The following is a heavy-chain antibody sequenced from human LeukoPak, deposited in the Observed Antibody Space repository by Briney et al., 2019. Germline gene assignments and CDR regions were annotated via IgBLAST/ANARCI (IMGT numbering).Heavy chain of an antibody. CDR3: ARGGRLLPLNY. Sequence: PSETLSLTCIVSGGSISSYYWSRIRQPPGKGLEWIGYIYYSGSTKYNPSLKSRVTISVDTSKNQFSLNLSSVTAADTAVYYCARGGRLLPLNYWGQGTLVTVSS. D-gene: IGHD3-22*01. J-gene: IGHJ4*02. CDR1: GGSISSYY. V-gene: IGHV4-59*01. CDR2: IYYSGST.